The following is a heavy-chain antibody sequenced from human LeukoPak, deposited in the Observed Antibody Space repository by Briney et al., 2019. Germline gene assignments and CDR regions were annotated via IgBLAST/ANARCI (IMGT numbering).Heavy chain of an antibody. CDR2: IKEDGSER. CDR3: VYGGSYYIA. D-gene: IGHD1-26*01. CDR1: GFTFSRYW. J-gene: IGHJ5*02. Sequence: PGGSLRLSCAASGFTFSRYWMTWVRQAPGTGLELVANIKEDGSERYYVDSVKGRFTISRDNAKISLYLQMNSLRAEDTAVYYCVYGGSYYIAWGQGTLVTVPS. V-gene: IGHV3-7*01.